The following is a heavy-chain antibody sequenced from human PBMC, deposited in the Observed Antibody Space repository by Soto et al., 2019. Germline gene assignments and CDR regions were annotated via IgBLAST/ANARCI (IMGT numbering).Heavy chain of an antibody. CDR3: ARDPAVVGGNSNSGAD. Sequence: QVQLVQSGAEVKKPGSSVKVSCKASGGTFSSYAISWVRQAPGQGLEWMGGIIPIYGTANYAQKFQGRVTITADESTSTAYMELNSLRSEDTVVYYCARDPAVVGGNSNSGADWGQGTLVTVSS. CDR1: GGTFSSYA. D-gene: IGHD2-21*02. V-gene: IGHV1-69*01. J-gene: IGHJ4*01. CDR2: IIPIYGTA.